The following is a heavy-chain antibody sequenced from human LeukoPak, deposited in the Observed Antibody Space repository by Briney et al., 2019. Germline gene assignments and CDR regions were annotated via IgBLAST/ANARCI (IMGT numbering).Heavy chain of an antibody. CDR1: GGSISSSNW. CDR3: ARSWYSSSWYLYYYYGMDV. J-gene: IGHJ6*02. CDR2: IYHSGST. Sequence: SETLSLTCAVSGGSISSSNWWSWVRQPPGKGLEWTGEIYHSGSTNYNPSLKSRVTISVDKSKNQFSLKLSSVTAADTAVYYCARSWYSSSWYLYYYYGMDVWGQGTTVTVSS. D-gene: IGHD6-13*01. V-gene: IGHV4-4*02.